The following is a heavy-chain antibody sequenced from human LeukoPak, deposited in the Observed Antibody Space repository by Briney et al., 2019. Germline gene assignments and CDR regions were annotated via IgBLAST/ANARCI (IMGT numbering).Heavy chain of an antibody. CDR1: GFTFNTYG. CDR3: ARDVLIAADGVIRLDAFDI. V-gene: IGHV3-33*01. D-gene: IGHD6-13*01. J-gene: IGHJ3*02. CDR2: IWYDGSNK. Sequence: PGGSLRLSCVASGFTFNTYGMHWVRQAPGKGLEWVAVIWYDGSNKYYADSVKGRFTISRDNAKNSLYLQMNSLRAEDTAVYYCARDVLIAADGVIRLDAFDIWGQGTVVTVSS.